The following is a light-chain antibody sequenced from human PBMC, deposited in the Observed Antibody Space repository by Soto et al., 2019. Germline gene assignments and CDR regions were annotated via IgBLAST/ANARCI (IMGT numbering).Light chain of an antibody. CDR1: SSDVGGYNH. Sequence: QSALTQPASVSGSPGQSITISCTGTSSDVGGYNHVAWYQQHPGKAPKLIIYDVSNRPSGVSNRFPGSKSGNTASLTISGLQAEDEADYYCSSNTGSSTTPVVFGGGTKLTVL. J-gene: IGLJ2*01. CDR3: SSNTGSSTTPVV. V-gene: IGLV2-14*01. CDR2: DVS.